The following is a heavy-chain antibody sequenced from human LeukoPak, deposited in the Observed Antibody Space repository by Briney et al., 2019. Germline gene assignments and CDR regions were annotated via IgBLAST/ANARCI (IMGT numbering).Heavy chain of an antibody. Sequence: SETLSLTCTVSGGSISSSSYYWGWIRQPPGKGLEWIGSIYYSGSTYYNPSLKSRVTISVDTSKNQFSLKLSSVTAADTAVYYCARGSVVRGVMPNWFDPWGQGTLVTVSS. J-gene: IGHJ5*02. V-gene: IGHV4-39*07. CDR3: ARGSVVRGVMPNWFDP. CDR1: GGSISSSSYY. CDR2: IYYSGST. D-gene: IGHD3-10*02.